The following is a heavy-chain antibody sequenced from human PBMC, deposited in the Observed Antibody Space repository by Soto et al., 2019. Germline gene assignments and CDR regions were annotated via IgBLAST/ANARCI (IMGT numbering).Heavy chain of an antibody. J-gene: IGHJ4*02. CDR1: GFSFSDYA. Sequence: GGSLRLSCAASGFSFSDYAMSWVRQAPGKGLEWVSVISESGGSTHYADSVRGRFTVSRDNSKNSLSLRMNSLRDEDTAVYFCEKRSPYSSGWYSTIFDYWGQGALVTVSS. CDR3: EKRSPYSSGWYSTIFDY. D-gene: IGHD6-13*01. V-gene: IGHV3-23*01. CDR2: ISESGGST.